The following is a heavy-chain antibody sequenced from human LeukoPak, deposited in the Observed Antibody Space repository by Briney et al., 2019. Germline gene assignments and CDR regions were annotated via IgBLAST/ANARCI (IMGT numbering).Heavy chain of an antibody. D-gene: IGHD6-19*01. J-gene: IGHJ4*02. CDR1: GGSISSSSYY. V-gene: IGHV4-39*02. CDR3: AGDGDSGWFHI. Sequence: SETLSLTCTVSGGSISSSSYYWGWIRQPPGKGLEWIGSIYYSGSTYYNPSLKSRVTISVDTSKNQFSLKLSSVTAADTAVYYCAGDGDSGWFHIWGQGTLVTVSS. CDR2: IYYSGST.